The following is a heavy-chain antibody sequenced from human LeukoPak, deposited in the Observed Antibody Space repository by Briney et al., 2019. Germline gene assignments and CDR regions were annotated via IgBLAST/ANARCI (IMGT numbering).Heavy chain of an antibody. CDR2: IYYGGNT. V-gene: IGHV4-39*07. J-gene: IGHJ6*02. D-gene: IGHD3/OR15-3a*01. CDR3: ARDPRGPVGVYYYGMDV. CDR1: GGSISSSRSY. Sequence: SETLSLTCTVSGGSISSSRSYWGWIRQPPGKGLEWIGNIYYGGNTYYNPSLKSRVTISLDTSKNQFSLKLSSVTAADTAVYYCARDPRGPVGVYYYGMDVWGQGTTVTVSS.